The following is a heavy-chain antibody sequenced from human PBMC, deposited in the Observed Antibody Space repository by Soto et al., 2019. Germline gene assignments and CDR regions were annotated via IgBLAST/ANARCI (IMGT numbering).Heavy chain of an antibody. D-gene: IGHD2-2*01. CDR2: IYYSGST. J-gene: IGHJ4*02. CDR3: ARLKYCSSTSCYHLDY. Sequence: SETLSLTCTVSGGSISSGGYYWSWIRQHPGKGLEWIGYIYYSGSTYYNPSLKSRVTISVDTSKNQFSLKLSSVTAADTAVYYCARLKYCSSTSCYHLDYWGQGTLVTVSS. CDR1: GGSISSGGYY. V-gene: IGHV4-31*03.